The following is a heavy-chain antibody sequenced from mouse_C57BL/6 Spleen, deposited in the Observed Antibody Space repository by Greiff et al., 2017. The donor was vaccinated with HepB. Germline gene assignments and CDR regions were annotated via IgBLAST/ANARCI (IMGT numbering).Heavy chain of an antibody. J-gene: IGHJ3*01. V-gene: IGHV5-4*01. CDR2: ISDGGSYT. D-gene: IGHD2-3*01. CDR3: AREGGYDGPWFAY. Sequence: VQLKESGGGLVKPGGSLKLSCAASGFTFSSYAMSWVRQTPEKRLEWVATISDGGSYTYYPDNVKGRFTISRDNAKNNLYLQMSHLKSEDTAMYYCAREGGYDGPWFAYWGQGTLVTVSA. CDR1: GFTFSSYA.